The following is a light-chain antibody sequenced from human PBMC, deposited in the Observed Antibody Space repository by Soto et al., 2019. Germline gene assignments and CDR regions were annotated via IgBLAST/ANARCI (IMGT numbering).Light chain of an antibody. V-gene: IGKV1-39*01. CDR2: AAS. CDR3: QQYYNSVLT. Sequence: DIQMTQSPSSLSASLGDRVTIPCRASQSISNFLNWFRHKPGKAPKVLISAASTLQSGVPSRFSGSVSGTDFTLTISSLQPEDSASYYCQQYYNSVLTFGGGTKVDIK. J-gene: IGKJ4*01. CDR1: QSISNF.